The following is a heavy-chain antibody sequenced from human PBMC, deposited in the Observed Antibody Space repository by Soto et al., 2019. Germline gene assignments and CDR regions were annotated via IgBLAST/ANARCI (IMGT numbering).Heavy chain of an antibody. CDR1: GFTFSSYG. J-gene: IGHJ5*02. D-gene: IGHD3-9*01. CDR3: ARAEHHDILTGLDP. Sequence: GGSLRLSCAASGFTFSSYGMHWVRQAPGKGLEWVAVIWYDGSNKYYADSVKGRFTISRDNSKNTLYLQMNSLRAEDTAVYYCARAEHHDILTGLDPCGQAPLVTVSS. CDR2: IWYDGSNK. V-gene: IGHV3-33*01.